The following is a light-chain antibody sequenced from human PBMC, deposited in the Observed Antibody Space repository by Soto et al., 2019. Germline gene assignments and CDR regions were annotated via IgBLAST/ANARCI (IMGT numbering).Light chain of an antibody. V-gene: IGLV1-51*01. CDR2: DNN. Sequence: QSVLTQPPSVSAAPGQKVTISCSGSSSNIGNNYVSWYQQLPGTAPKLLIYDNNKRPSRIPDRFSGSKSGTSGTLDITRLQTGDEADYYCATWDYSLTGEVFGGGTKLTVL. CDR3: ATWDYSLTGEV. CDR1: SSNIGNNY. J-gene: IGLJ2*01.